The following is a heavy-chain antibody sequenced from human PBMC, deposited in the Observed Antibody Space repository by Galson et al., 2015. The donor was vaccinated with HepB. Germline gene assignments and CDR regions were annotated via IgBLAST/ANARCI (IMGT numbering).Heavy chain of an antibody. CDR3: ARDADTNTQYSKFDY. Sequence: SLRLSCAASGFTXXXXGIHWXXQXPXXGLXXXAVIFXXXSNKYYADSVGGRFTISRDNSKNTLYLQMNSLRAEDTAVYYCARDADTNTQYSKFDYWGQGSLVTVSS. CDR1: GFTXXXXG. CDR2: IFXXXSNK. D-gene: IGHD1-26*01. V-gene: IGHV3-33*01. J-gene: IGHJ4*02.